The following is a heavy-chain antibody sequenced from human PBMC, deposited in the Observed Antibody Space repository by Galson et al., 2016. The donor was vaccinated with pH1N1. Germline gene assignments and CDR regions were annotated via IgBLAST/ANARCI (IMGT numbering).Heavy chain of an antibody. Sequence: SLRLSCAASGVPFNTYWMNWVRQAPGKGLEWVANINQDGSEKYYVDSVKGRFTISRDNAQNSLSLQMNSLRAEDTAVYYCARAAFSSGSLWGQGTLVTVSS. CDR2: INQDGSEK. V-gene: IGHV3-7*05. J-gene: IGHJ4*02. CDR1: GVPFNTYW. CDR3: ARAAFSSGSL. D-gene: IGHD6-19*01.